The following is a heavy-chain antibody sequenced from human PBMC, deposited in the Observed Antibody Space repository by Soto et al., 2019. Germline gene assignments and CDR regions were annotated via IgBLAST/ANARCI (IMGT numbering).Heavy chain of an antibody. V-gene: IGHV3-23*01. Sequence: GGSLRLSCASSGFPFSSYAMSWVRQAPGKGLEWVSAISGSGGSTYYADSVKGRFTISVDTSKNQFSLKLSSVTAADTAVYYCASLIAPGGYYYYGMDVWGQGTTVTVSS. CDR2: ISGSGGST. CDR1: GFPFSSYA. CDR3: ASLIAPGGYYYYGMDV. D-gene: IGHD6-13*01. J-gene: IGHJ6*02.